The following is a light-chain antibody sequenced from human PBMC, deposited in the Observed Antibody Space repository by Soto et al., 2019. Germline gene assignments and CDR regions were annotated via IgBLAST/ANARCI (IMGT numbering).Light chain of an antibody. CDR3: QHYSGDRAT. J-gene: IGKJ1*01. Sequence: DILLPQSPSTLSASVGDRVTISCRASQSINKWLAWYQHKPGKAPNLLIYEVSTLHSGVPSRFSGSGSGTEFTLTISSLRPDDFATYYCQHYSGDRATFGQGTKVEI. CDR1: QSINKW. CDR2: EVS. V-gene: IGKV1-5*03.